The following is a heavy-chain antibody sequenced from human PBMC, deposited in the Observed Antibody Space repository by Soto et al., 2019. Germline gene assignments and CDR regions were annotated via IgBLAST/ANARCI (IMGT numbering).Heavy chain of an antibody. V-gene: IGHV3-33*01. Sequence: QEQLVESGGGVAQPGRSLRLSCAASGFTFTNYGMQWVRQAPGKGLEWVAVVWYDGLSSHYAEFVEGRFSITRDNSKNTLYLQMNSLRVDDTAVYHCTRVDPYDASDLWGQGTLVTVSS. CDR3: TRVDPYDASDL. J-gene: IGHJ5*02. CDR1: GFTFTNYG. D-gene: IGHD2-8*01. CDR2: VWYDGLSS.